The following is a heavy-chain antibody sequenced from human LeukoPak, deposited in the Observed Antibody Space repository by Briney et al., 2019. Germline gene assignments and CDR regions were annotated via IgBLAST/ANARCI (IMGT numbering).Heavy chain of an antibody. Sequence: PGRSLRLSCAASGFTFSSYAMHWVRQAPGKGLEWVAVISYDGSHKYYADSVKGRFTISRDNSKNTLYLQMNSLRAEDTAVYYCASSQQTFDYWGQGTLVTVSS. CDR1: GFTFSSYA. D-gene: IGHD1/OR15-1a*01. CDR2: ISYDGSHK. J-gene: IGHJ4*02. V-gene: IGHV3-30*04. CDR3: ASSQQTFDY.